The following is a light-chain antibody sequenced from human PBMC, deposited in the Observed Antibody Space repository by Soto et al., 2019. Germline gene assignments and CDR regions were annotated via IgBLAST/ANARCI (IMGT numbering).Light chain of an antibody. CDR3: QQGHNWPLT. Sequence: EIVMTQSPATLSVSPGESATLSCRPSQSISSELAWYQQKPGQPPRLLIYGASTRATGVPARLTGSGSRSDFTLTISGLQSEDFAVYYGQQGHNWPLTFGQGTRLEI. CDR1: QSISSE. J-gene: IGKJ2*01. V-gene: IGKV3-15*01. CDR2: GAS.